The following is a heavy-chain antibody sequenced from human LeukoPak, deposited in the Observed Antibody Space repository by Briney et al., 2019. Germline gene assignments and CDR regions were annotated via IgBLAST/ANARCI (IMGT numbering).Heavy chain of an antibody. CDR2: IRYDGSNK. CDR3: AKDEGHRDYGDYAVDY. V-gene: IGHV3-30*02. D-gene: IGHD4-17*01. Sequence: GGSLRLSCAASGFTFSSYGMHWVRQAPGKGLEWVAFIRYDGSNKYYADSVKGRFTISRDNSKNTLYLQMNSLRAEDTAVYYCAKDEGHRDYGDYAVDYWGQGTLVTVSS. CDR1: GFTFSSYG. J-gene: IGHJ4*02.